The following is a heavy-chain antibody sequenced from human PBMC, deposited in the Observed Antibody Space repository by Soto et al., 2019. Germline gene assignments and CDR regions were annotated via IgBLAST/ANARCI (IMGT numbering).Heavy chain of an antibody. J-gene: IGHJ6*02. CDR3: ARDRLRYNWNDFPYYYYGMDV. Sequence: QVQLVESGGGVVQPGRSLRLSCAASGFTFSSYAMHWVRQAPGKGLEWVAVISYDGSNKYYADSVKGRFTISRDNSQNTQYLQMKSLRAEDTAVYYCARDRLRYNWNDFPYYYYGMDVWGQGTTVTVSS. D-gene: IGHD1-1*01. CDR1: GFTFSSYA. V-gene: IGHV3-30-3*01. CDR2: ISYDGSNK.